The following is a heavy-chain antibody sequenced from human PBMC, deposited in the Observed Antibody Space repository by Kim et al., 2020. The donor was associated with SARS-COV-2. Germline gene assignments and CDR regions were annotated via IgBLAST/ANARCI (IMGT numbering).Heavy chain of an antibody. Sequence: GGSLRLSCAASGFTFSSYGMHWVRQAPGKGLEWVAVISYDGSNKYYADSVKGRFTISRDNSKNTLYLQMNSLRAEDTAVYYCARGGGCSSTSCYVYFEY. J-gene: IGHJ4*01. CDR3: ARGGGCSSTSCYVYFEY. CDR2: ISYDGSNK. V-gene: IGHV3-33*05. CDR1: GFTFSSYG. D-gene: IGHD2-2*01.